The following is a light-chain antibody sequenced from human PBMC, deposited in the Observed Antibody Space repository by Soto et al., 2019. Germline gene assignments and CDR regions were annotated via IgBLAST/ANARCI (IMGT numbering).Light chain of an antibody. CDR1: QSVSIN. CDR3: QQYNNWPPIT. CDR2: DTS. Sequence: EIVLTQSPGTLSVSPGERATLSCRASQSVSINLAWYQQKPGQAPRLLIYDTSTRATGIPARFSGSGSGTEFTLTISSLQSEDFAVYYCQQYNNWPPITFGQGTRLEIK. J-gene: IGKJ5*01. V-gene: IGKV3-15*01.